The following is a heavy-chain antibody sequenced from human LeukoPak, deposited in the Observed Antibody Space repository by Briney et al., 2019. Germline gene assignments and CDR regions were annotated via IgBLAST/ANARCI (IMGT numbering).Heavy chain of an antibody. Sequence: GGSLRLSCAASGFTFSSYSMNWVRQAPGKGLEWVSYISSSSSTIYYADSVKGRFTISRDNAKNSLYLQMNSLRAEDTAVYYCARDLTNYYDSSGYYSSYWYFDLWGRGTLVTVSS. V-gene: IGHV3-48*01. CDR2: ISSSSSTI. D-gene: IGHD3-22*01. J-gene: IGHJ2*01. CDR1: GFTFSSYS. CDR3: ARDLTNYYDSSGYYSSYWYFDL.